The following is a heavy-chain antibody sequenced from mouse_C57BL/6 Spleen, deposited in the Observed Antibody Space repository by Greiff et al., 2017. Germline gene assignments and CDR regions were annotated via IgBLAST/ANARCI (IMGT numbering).Heavy chain of an antibody. CDR1: GYAFSSSW. CDR3: AREGARSYFDY. J-gene: IGHJ2*01. Sequence: QVQLQQSGPELVKPGASVKISCKASGYAFSSSWMNWVKQRPGKGLEWIGRIYPGDGDTNYNGKFKGKATLTADKSSSTAYMQLSSLTSEDSAVYFCAREGARSYFDYWGQGTTRTVSS. V-gene: IGHV1-82*01. CDR2: IYPGDGDT.